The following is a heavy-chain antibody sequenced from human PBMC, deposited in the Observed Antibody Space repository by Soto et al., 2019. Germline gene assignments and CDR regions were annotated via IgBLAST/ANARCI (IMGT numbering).Heavy chain of an antibody. J-gene: IGHJ4*02. V-gene: IGHV4-61*01. CDR1: GGSVSSGSYY. D-gene: IGHD5-12*01. CDR3: ARAPDIVAFWYFDY. CDR2: IYYSGST. Sequence: KSSETLSLTCTVSGGSVSSGSYYWSWIRQPPGKGLEWIGYIYYSGSTNYNPSLKSRVTISVDTSKNQFSLKLSSVTAADTAVYYCARAPDIVAFWYFDYWGQGTLVTVSS.